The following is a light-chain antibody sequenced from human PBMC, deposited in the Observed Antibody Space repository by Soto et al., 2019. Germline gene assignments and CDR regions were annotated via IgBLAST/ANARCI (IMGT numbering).Light chain of an antibody. CDR1: QSVISNS. V-gene: IGKV3-20*01. CDR3: LQYGSAPYT. CDR2: GAS. J-gene: IGKJ2*01. Sequence: ESVLTQSPGTLSLSPGDTATLSCWASQSVISNSLAWYQQKPGQAPRVLIYGASSRATGIPDRFSGSRSGTDFTLTINRLEPEDFAVYYCLQYGSAPYTFGQGTTVEIK.